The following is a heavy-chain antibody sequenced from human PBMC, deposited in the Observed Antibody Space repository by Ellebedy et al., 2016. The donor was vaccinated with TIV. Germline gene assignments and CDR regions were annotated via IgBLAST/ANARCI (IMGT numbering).Heavy chain of an antibody. D-gene: IGHD7-27*01. V-gene: IGHV3-33*01. CDR2: IWYDGSNE. CDR1: GFTFSSYG. Sequence: GGSLRLXCAASGFTFSSYGMHWVRQAPGKGLEWVAVIWYDGSNEYYADSVKGRFTISRDNSKNTLYLQMNSLRAEDTAVYYCARSKNWGDFDYWGQGTLVTVSS. J-gene: IGHJ4*02. CDR3: ARSKNWGDFDY.